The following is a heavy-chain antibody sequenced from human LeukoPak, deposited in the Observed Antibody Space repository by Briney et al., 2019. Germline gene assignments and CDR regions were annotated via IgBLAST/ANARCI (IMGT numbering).Heavy chain of an antibody. Sequence: GASVKVSCTVSGYTLTELSMHWVRQAPGKGLEWMGGFDPEDGETIYAQKFQGRVTMTEDTSTDTAYMELSSLRSEDTAVYYCATDRKWELLKGDVYWGQGTLVTVSS. CDR3: ATDRKWELLKGDVY. CDR1: GYTLTELS. CDR2: FDPEDGET. J-gene: IGHJ4*02. V-gene: IGHV1-24*01. D-gene: IGHD1-26*01.